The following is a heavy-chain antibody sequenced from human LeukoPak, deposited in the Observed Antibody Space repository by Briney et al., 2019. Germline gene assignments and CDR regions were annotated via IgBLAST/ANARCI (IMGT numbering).Heavy chain of an antibody. Sequence: SETLSLTCTVSGGSISSGGYYWSWIRQHPGKGLEWLGYIYYSGSTYYNPSLKSRVTISVDTSKNQFSLNLTSVTAADTAVYFCARVRMSAYSYSFDYWGQGTLVIVSS. J-gene: IGHJ4*02. V-gene: IGHV4-31*03. CDR3: ARVRMSAYSYSFDY. CDR2: IYYSGST. CDR1: GGSISSGGYY. D-gene: IGHD5-12*01.